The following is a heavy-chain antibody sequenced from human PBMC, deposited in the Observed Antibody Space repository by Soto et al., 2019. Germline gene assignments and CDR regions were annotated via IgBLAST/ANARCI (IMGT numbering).Heavy chain of an antibody. CDR3: AKPSYDFWSGYYHPFDY. V-gene: IGHV3-33*03. CDR1: GFSFSSFG. CDR2: IWYDGSLE. D-gene: IGHD3-3*01. J-gene: IGHJ4*02. Sequence: GGSLRLSCAASGFSFSSFGMHWVRQAPGKGLEWVAIIWYDGSLEYYADSVKGRFTISRDNSKNTLYLQMNSLRVEDTAVYYWAKPSYDFWSGYYHPFDYWGQGTLVTVSS.